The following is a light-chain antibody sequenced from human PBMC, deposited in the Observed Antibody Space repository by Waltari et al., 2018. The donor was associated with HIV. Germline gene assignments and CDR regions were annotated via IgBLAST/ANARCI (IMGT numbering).Light chain of an antibody. Sequence: EIVMTQSPATLSVSPGQRVTLSCRASQTIRTNLAWYQQKPGQAPRLLIYDSSTRATGVPARFSGSGSGTEFTLTISSLQSEDFGVYSCQHYNHWPPFFGQGTKLQIK. CDR2: DSS. CDR3: QHYNHWPPF. CDR1: QTIRTN. J-gene: IGKJ2*01. V-gene: IGKV3-15*01.